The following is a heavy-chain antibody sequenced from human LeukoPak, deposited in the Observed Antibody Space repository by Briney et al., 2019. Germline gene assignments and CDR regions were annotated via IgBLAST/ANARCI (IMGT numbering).Heavy chain of an antibody. V-gene: IGHV3-11*04. Sequence: GGSLRLSCAASGFTVSSNYMSWVRQAPGKGLEWVSYISGSGSTMYYTVSVKGRFIISRDNAKNSLYLQMNSLRAEDTAVYYCARGLLRIRPGGSWFDPWGQGTLVTVSS. CDR2: ISGSGSTM. CDR3: ARGLLRIRPGGSWFDP. D-gene: IGHD1-14*01. J-gene: IGHJ5*02. CDR1: GFTVSSNY.